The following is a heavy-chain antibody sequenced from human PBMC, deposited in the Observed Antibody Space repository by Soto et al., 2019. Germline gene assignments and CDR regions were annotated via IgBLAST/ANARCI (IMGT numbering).Heavy chain of an antibody. CDR1: GDTFSFYS. D-gene: IGHD3-10*01. CDR2: INPILSMS. Sequence: QVQLVQSGAEVRKPGSSVKVSCKSSGDTFSFYSINWVRQAPGRGLEWMGRINPILSMSNYAQRFQGRVTMTADQSTSTAYMELSGLRSEDTAIYYCASSYGSGYRAFDYWGQGALVTVSS. CDR3: ASSYGSGYRAFDY. J-gene: IGHJ4*02. V-gene: IGHV1-69*02.